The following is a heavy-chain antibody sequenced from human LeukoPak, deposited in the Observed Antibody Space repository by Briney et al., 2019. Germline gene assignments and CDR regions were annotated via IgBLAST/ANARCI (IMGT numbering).Heavy chain of an antibody. Sequence: PGGSRRLAWAPAGPTVARYYVMCVRQAPGKGLEWVSVIYSGGSTYYADSVKGRFTISRDNSENTLYLQMNSLRAKDTAVYYCARGTFGKYYFGYWGQGTLVTVSS. V-gene: IGHV3-66*01. CDR2: IYSGGST. J-gene: IGHJ4*02. CDR1: GPTVARYY. CDR3: ARGTFGKYYFGY. D-gene: IGHD3-16*01.